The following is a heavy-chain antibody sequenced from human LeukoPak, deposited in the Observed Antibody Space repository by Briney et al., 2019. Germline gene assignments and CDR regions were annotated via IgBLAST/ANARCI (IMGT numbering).Heavy chain of an antibody. D-gene: IGHD5-24*01. V-gene: IGHV4-4*09. Sequence: SETLSLTCTVPGGSISSYYWSWIRQPPGKGLEWIGYIYTSGSTNYNPSLKSRVTISVDTSKNQFSLKLSSVTAADTAVYYCATTRAYAFDIWGQGTKVTVSS. CDR1: GGSISSYY. CDR3: ATTRAYAFDI. CDR2: IYTSGST. J-gene: IGHJ3*02.